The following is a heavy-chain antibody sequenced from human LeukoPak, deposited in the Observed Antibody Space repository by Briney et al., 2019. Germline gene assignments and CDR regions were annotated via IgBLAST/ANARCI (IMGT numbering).Heavy chain of an antibody. CDR3: ASSIAYCGGDCHSGAFDI. V-gene: IGHV4-59*01. J-gene: IGHJ3*02. CDR1: GGSISSYY. Sequence: SETLSLTCTVSGGSISSYYWSWIRQPPGKGLEWIGYIYYSGSTNYNPSLKSRVTISVDTSKNQFSLKLSSVTAADTAVYYCASSIAYCGGDCHSGAFDIWGQGTMVTVSS. CDR2: IYYSGST. D-gene: IGHD2-21*02.